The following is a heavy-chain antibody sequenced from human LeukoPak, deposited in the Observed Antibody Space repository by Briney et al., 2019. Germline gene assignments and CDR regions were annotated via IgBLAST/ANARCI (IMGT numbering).Heavy chain of an antibody. J-gene: IGHJ4*02. D-gene: IGHD2-21*02. V-gene: IGHV4-34*01. Sequence: SETLSLTCAVYGGSFSGYYWSWIRQPPGKGLEWIGEINHSGSTNYNPSLKSRVTISVDRSKNHFSLKLTSVTAADTAVYYSARVVVTAIGDYFDYWGQGTLVTVSS. CDR2: INHSGST. CDR1: GGSFSGYY. CDR3: ARVVVTAIGDYFDY.